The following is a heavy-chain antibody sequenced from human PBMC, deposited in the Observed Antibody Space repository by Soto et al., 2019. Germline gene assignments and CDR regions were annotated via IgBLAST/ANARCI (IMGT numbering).Heavy chain of an antibody. J-gene: IGHJ6*02. V-gene: IGHV4-39*01. D-gene: IGHD6-19*01. Sequence: SETLSLTCTVSGGSISSSSYYWGWIRQPPGKGLELIGSIYYSGSTYYNPSLKSRVTISVDTSKNQFSLKLSSVTAADTAVYYCARHGVAVADLYYYGMDVWGQGTTVTVSS. CDR3: ARHGVAVADLYYYGMDV. CDR2: IYYSGST. CDR1: GGSISSSSYY.